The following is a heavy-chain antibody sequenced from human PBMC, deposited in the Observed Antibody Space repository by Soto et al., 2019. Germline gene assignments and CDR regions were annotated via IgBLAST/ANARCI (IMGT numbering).Heavy chain of an antibody. CDR3: ARADRTLVATYSLDV. V-gene: IGHV4-34*01. CDR1: GGSFSGNY. J-gene: IGHJ6*02. CDR2: INHSGTI. D-gene: IGHD5-12*01. Sequence: QVQLQQWGAGLLKPSETLSLTCAVYGGSFSGNYWTWIRQPPGKGLEWIGEINHSGTINFNPSLKTRLTISLVTSKMHFSLKLSSVTYADTAAYYCARADRTLVATYSLDVWGQGTTVTVSS.